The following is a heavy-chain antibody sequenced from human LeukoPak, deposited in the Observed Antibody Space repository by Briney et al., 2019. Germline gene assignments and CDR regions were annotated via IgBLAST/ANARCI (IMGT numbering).Heavy chain of an antibody. CDR3: ARGGATYLWYFDL. CDR2: INPSGGTT. CDR1: GYTFTNYY. J-gene: IGHJ2*01. V-gene: IGHV1-46*01. D-gene: IGHD1-26*01. Sequence: ASVKVSCKASGYTFTNYYMHWVRQAPGQGLEWMGIINPSGGTTSYAQKFQGRVTMTRDTSKNQFSLKLSSVTAADTAVYYCARGGATYLWYFDLWGRGTLVTVSS.